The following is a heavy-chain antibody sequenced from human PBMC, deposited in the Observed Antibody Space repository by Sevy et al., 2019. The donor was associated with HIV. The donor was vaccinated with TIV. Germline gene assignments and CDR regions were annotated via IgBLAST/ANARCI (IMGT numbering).Heavy chain of an antibody. Sequence: QLGGSLRLSCAASEFMFSTYAMHWVRQAPGKGLEWVAVISYDGSSHYYADSVKGRFTISRDNSKNTLFLQMNSLRLEDTAFYYCARDAGYSTDWYPSDYWGQGTLVIVSS. V-gene: IGHV3-30-3*01. CDR3: ARDAGYSTDWYPSDY. CDR1: EFMFSTYA. CDR2: ISYDGSSH. D-gene: IGHD6-19*01. J-gene: IGHJ4*02.